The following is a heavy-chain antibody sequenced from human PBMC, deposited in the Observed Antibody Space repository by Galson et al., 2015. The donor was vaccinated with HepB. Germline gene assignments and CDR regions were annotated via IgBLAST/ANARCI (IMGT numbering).Heavy chain of an antibody. Sequence: SVKVSCKASGYTFTSYGISWVRRAPGQGLEWMGWISAYNGNTNYAQKLQGRVTMTTDTSTSTAYMELRSLRSDDTAVYYCARDPFYYGSGTTGAFDIWGQGTMVTVSS. J-gene: IGHJ3*02. V-gene: IGHV1-18*01. CDR1: GYTFTSYG. CDR2: ISAYNGNT. D-gene: IGHD3-10*01. CDR3: ARDPFYYGSGTTGAFDI.